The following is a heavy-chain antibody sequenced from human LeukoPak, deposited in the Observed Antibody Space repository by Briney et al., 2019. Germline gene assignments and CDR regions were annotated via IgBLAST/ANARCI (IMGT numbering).Heavy chain of an antibody. D-gene: IGHD3-10*01. CDR3: ARDRESRNYFDY. CDR2: IYPDSVV. Sequence: GGSLRLSCAASGFTFSSYSMNWVRQAPGKGLEWVAHIYPDSVVHYADFVKGRSTISRDNAKNSLYLQMNSLRAEDTAVYYCARDRESRNYFDYWGQGTLVTVSS. V-gene: IGHV3-48*01. CDR1: GFTFSSYS. J-gene: IGHJ4*02.